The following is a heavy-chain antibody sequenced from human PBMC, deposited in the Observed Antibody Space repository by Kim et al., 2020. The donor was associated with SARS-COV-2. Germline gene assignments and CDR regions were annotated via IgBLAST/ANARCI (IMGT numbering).Heavy chain of an antibody. J-gene: IGHJ6*02. CDR2: INPNSGGT. CDR1: VYTFTGYY. V-gene: IGHV1-2*06. D-gene: IGHD5-18*01. CDR3: ARDPPREPLGYSYGYPMRDYGMDV. Sequence: ASVKVSCKASVYTFTGYYMHWVRQAPGQGLEWMGRINPNSGGTNYAQKFQGRVTMTRDTSISTAYMELSRLRSDDTAVYYCARDPPREPLGYSYGYPMRDYGMDVWGQGTTVTVSS.